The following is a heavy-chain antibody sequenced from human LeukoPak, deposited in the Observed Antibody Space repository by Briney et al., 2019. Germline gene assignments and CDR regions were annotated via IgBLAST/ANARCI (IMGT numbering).Heavy chain of an antibody. CDR1: GGTFSSYV. J-gene: IGHJ4*02. CDR2: SIPILNLA. Sequence: GSSVKVSCKASGGTFSSYVISWERQAPGQGHEWMGRSIPILNLANYAQKFQGRATITADISTSTAYMELSSLKSEDTAVYYCSRNWDDTAMTYWGQGTLVTVSS. CDR3: SRNWDDTAMTY. V-gene: IGHV1-69*04. D-gene: IGHD5-18*01.